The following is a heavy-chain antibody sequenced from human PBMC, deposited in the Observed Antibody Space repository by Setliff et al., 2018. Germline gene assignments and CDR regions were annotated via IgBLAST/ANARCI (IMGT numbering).Heavy chain of an antibody. Sequence: ASVKVSCKASGYTLSNSILSWARQAPGQGLEWVGWISAYNGKTYSAQKFQDRVTLTTHTSTNIGYLELRDLRSDDTAVYYCLRLVRYCTKIACQATSGDEVWGLGTLVTVS. CDR1: GYTLSNSI. J-gene: IGHJ4*02. V-gene: IGHV1-18*01. CDR2: ISAYNGKT. CDR3: LRLVRYCTKIACQATSGDEV. D-gene: IGHD2-8*01.